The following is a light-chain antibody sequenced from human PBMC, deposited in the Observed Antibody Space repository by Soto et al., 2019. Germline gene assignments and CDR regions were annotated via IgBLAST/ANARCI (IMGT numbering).Light chain of an antibody. Sequence: QSVLTQPPSVSGAPGQRVTISCTGSSSNIGAGYDVHWYQQLPGTAPKLLIYGNSNRPSGVPDRFSGSKSGTSASLAITGLQAEDEADYYCQSYESSLSVGIFGTGTKLTVL. CDR3: QSYESSLSVGI. CDR1: SSNIGAGYD. V-gene: IGLV1-40*01. CDR2: GNS. J-gene: IGLJ1*01.